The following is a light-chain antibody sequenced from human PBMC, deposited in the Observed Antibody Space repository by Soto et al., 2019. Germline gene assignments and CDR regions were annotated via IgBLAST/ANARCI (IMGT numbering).Light chain of an antibody. CDR2: AAT. J-gene: IGKJ4*01. CDR1: QGISNS. CDR3: DHHIFLPLT. V-gene: IGKV1-9*01. Sequence: IQLTQSPTPLFASEGDSVSITFRASQGISNSLEWYQHKARQAPKLLIYAATTLQSGGPSRFSASGSGTEFTLTISSLQPEDCATYYGDHHIFLPLTFGGGTKVVVK.